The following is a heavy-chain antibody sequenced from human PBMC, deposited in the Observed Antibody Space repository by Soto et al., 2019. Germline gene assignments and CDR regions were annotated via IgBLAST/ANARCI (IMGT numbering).Heavy chain of an antibody. CDR3: ARGLILWFGELSRRGGYCYYVDV. CDR1: GGSFSGYQ. V-gene: IGHV4-34*01. CDR2: INDSGTI. Sequence: QVQLQQWGAGLLKPSETLSLTCAVYGGSFSGYQWSWIRQTPGKGLEWIGEINDSGTINYNPSLKIRGTIFLDTPKKQISLKLSSVTAPDTAVYYCARGLILWFGELSRRGGYCYYVDVRGKGTTVIVSS. D-gene: IGHD3-10*01. J-gene: IGHJ6*03.